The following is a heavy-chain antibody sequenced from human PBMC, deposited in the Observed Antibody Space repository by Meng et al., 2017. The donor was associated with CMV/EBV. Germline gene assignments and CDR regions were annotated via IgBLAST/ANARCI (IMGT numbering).Heavy chain of an antibody. CDR2: ISYDGSNK. CDR3: AGYSEPDY. D-gene: IGHD2-15*01. Sequence: LVESGGGVVQPGRSLGPSLAGSGFTFSSYAMHWVRQAPGKGLEWVAVISYDGSNKYYADSVKGRFTISRDNSKNTLYLQMNSLRAEDTAVYYCAGYSEPDYWGQGTLVTVSS. J-gene: IGHJ4*02. V-gene: IGHV3-30-3*01. CDR1: GFTFSSYA.